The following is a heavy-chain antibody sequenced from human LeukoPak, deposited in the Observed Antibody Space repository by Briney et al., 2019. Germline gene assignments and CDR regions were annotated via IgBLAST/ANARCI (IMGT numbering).Heavy chain of an antibody. V-gene: IGHV3-21*01. Sequence: GGSLRLSCAASGFTFSSYSMNWVRQAPGKGLEWVSSISSSSSYIYYADSVKGRFTISRDNAKNPLYLQMNSLRAEDTAVYYCARDRAAGYSSSWYTYDAFDIWGQGTMVTVSS. J-gene: IGHJ3*02. D-gene: IGHD6-13*01. CDR3: ARDRAAGYSSSWYTYDAFDI. CDR2: ISSSSSYI. CDR1: GFTFSSYS.